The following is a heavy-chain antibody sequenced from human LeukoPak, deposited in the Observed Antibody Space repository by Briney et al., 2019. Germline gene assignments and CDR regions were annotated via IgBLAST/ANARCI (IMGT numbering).Heavy chain of an antibody. V-gene: IGHV1-18*01. CDR1: GYTFTSYG. CDR2: ISAYNGNT. Sequence: ASVKVSCKASGYTFTSYGISWVRQAPGQGLEWMGWISAYNGNTNYAQKLQGRVTMTTDTSTSTAYMELRSLRSDDTAVYYCARHGPESGITIFDTLDYWGQGTLVTVSS. CDR3: ARHGPESGITIFDTLDY. D-gene: IGHD3-3*01. J-gene: IGHJ4*02.